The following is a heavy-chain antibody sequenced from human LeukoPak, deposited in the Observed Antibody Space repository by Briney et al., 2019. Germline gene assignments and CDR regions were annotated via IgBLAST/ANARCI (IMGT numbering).Heavy chain of an antibody. V-gene: IGHV3-30*03. CDR1: RFAFSSYG. J-gene: IGHJ3*02. CDR2: ISYDGSNK. Sequence: GRSLRLSCAASRFAFSSYGMHWVRQAPGKGLEWVALISYDGSNKYYADSVKGRFTISRDNSKNTLYLQMNSLRAEDTAVYYCASLYYYDSSGYYYGHDAFDIWGQGTMVTVSS. D-gene: IGHD3-22*01. CDR3: ASLYYYDSSGYYYGHDAFDI.